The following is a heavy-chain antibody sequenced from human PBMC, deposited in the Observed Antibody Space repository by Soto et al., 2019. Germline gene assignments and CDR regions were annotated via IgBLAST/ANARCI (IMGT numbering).Heavy chain of an antibody. CDR2: IIPIFGKL. V-gene: IGHV1-69*01. CDR1: GGTFSSYA. CDR3: AWIKVGSITSCTPTYHYYYGLDV. D-gene: IGHD2-2*01. J-gene: IGHJ6*02. Sequence: QVQLVQSGAEVKKPGSSVKVSCKASGGTFSSYAITWVRQAPGQGLEWMGGIIPIFGKLNYAQKFQGRVTLTADESTTSVYMALSSVRPEHTAVYYWAWIKVGSITSCTPTYHYYYGLDVRGQGPTVSVCS.